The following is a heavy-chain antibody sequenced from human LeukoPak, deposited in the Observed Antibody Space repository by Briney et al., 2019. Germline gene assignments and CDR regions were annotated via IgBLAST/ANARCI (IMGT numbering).Heavy chain of an antibody. Sequence: GRSLRLSCAASGFTFSSYWMNWVRQAPGKGLVWVSRIASDGSSTTYADSVKGRFSISRDNAKNTLYLQMNSLRVEDTAVYYCARGRPHGNDYWGQGTLVTVSS. CDR1: GFTFSSYW. CDR2: IASDGSST. V-gene: IGHV3-74*01. J-gene: IGHJ4*02. D-gene: IGHD4-23*01. CDR3: ARGRPHGNDY.